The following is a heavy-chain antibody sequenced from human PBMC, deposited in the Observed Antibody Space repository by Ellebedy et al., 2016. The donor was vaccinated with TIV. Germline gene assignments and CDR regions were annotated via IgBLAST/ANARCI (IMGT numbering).Heavy chain of an antibody. CDR1: GYTFTNSP. D-gene: IGHD2-15*01. Sequence: ASVKVSCKASGYTFTNSPIHWVRQAPGQRLEWMGWINAGNGNTKYSQQFQGRVTITRDTSASTGYMELSNLTSEDTAVFYCARAGIGAYDIWGQGTMITVSS. CDR3: ARAGIGAYDI. V-gene: IGHV1-3*01. J-gene: IGHJ3*02. CDR2: INAGNGNT.